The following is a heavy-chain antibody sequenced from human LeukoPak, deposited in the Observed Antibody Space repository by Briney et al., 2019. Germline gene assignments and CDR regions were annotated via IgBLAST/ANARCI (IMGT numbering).Heavy chain of an antibody. CDR2: FDPEDGET. CDR1: GYTLTELS. D-gene: IGHD2-8*01. CDR3: ARGVSLGYCTYGVCYPPYYFDY. V-gene: IGHV1-24*01. J-gene: IGHJ4*02. Sequence: ASVKVSCKVSGYTLTELSMHWVRQAPGKGLEWMGGFDPEDGETIYAQKFQGRVTMTEDTSTDTAYMELSSLRSEDTAVYYCARGVSLGYCTYGVCYPPYYFDYWGQGTLVTASS.